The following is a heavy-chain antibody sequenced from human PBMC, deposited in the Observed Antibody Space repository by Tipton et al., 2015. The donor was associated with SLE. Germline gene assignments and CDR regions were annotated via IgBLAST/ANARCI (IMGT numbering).Heavy chain of an antibody. V-gene: IGHV4-61*05. D-gene: IGHD2-15*01. CDR1: NGSITSLYDY. CDR3: VKSVVVVSPRDYYYYMDV. Sequence: TLSLTCTVSNGSITSLYDYWTWIRQPPGKRLEWIAYIYHSGITNYNPSLQSRVTISVDMSKNQFSLRLSSVTAADTGVYYCVKSVVVVSPRDYYYYMDVWGKGTTVTVSS. J-gene: IGHJ6*03. CDR2: IYHSGIT.